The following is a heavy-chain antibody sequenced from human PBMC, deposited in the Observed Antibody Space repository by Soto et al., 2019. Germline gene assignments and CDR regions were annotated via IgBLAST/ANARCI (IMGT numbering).Heavy chain of an antibody. Sequence: KTSETLSLTCTVSGGSISSGDYYWSSIRQPPGKGLEWIGYLYYSGSTYYNPSLKSRVTISVDTSKNQFSLKLSSVTAADTAVYYWARALDSSGYWLDYWGQGTLVTVS. D-gene: IGHD3-22*01. CDR2: LYYSGST. V-gene: IGHV4-30-4*01. CDR3: ARALDSSGYWLDY. CDR1: GGSISSGDYY. J-gene: IGHJ4*02.